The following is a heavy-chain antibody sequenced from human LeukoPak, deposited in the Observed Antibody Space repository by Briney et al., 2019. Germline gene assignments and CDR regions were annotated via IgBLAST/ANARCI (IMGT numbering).Heavy chain of an antibody. CDR1: GGTFSSYA. CDR2: IIPILGIA. Sequence: SVKVSCKASGGTFSSYAISWVRQAPGQGLEWMGRIIPILGIANYAQKFQGRVTITADKSTSTAYMELSSLRSEDTAVYYCARGASYGSCLPYDYWGQGTLVTVSS. D-gene: IGHD2-15*01. CDR3: ARGASYGSCLPYDY. J-gene: IGHJ4*02. V-gene: IGHV1-69*04.